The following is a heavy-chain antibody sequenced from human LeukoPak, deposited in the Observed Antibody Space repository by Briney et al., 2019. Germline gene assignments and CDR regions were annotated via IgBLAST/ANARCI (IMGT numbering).Heavy chain of an antibody. J-gene: IGHJ6*02. Sequence: ASVKVSCTASGYTFTSYGISWVRQAPGQGFEWMGWISAYNGSTNYAQKLQGSVTMTTDTSTSTAYMELRSLRSDDTAVYYCARLGVWGGFSDYYYYYGMDVWGQGTTVTVSS. V-gene: IGHV1-18*01. CDR3: ARLGVWGGFSDYYYYYGMDV. D-gene: IGHD3-3*01. CDR1: GYTFTSYG. CDR2: ISAYNGST.